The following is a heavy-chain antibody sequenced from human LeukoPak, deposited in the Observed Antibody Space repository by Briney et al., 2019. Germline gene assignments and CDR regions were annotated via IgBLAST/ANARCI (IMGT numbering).Heavy chain of an antibody. CDR3: AREEDYYDSSGSGAFDI. Sequence: GGSLRLSCAASGFTFSTSIMTWVRQAPGKGLEWVSSINDRSDYIYYADSVKGRFTISRDNAKNSLYLQMNSLRAEDTAVYYCAREEDYYDSSGSGAFDIWGQGTMVTVSS. D-gene: IGHD3-22*01. J-gene: IGHJ3*02. V-gene: IGHV3-21*01. CDR1: GFTFSTSI. CDR2: INDRSDYI.